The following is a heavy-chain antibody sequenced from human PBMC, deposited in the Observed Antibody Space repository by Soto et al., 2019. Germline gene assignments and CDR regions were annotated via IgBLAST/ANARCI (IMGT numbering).Heavy chain of an antibody. CDR1: GLSFSGYY. V-gene: IGHV4-34*01. CDR2: INHSGST. CDR3: ARGWQYLNYYYYYYMDV. Sequence: PSETLSLTCAVYGLSFSGYYWSWIRQPPGKGLEWIGEINHSGSTNYNPSLKSRVTISVDTSKNQFSLKLSSVTAADTAVYYCARGWQYLNYYYYYYMDVWGKGTTVTVSS. D-gene: IGHD4-4*01. J-gene: IGHJ6*03.